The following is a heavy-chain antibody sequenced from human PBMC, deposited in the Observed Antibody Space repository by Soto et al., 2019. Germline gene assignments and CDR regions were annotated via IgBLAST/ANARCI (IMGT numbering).Heavy chain of an antibody. D-gene: IGHD3-3*01. CDR3: ARGDFWPSYYYYGMDV. Sequence: SVKVSCKASGGTFSSYAISWVRQAPGQGLEWMGGIIPIFGTANYAQKFQGRVTITADKSTSTAYMELSSLRSEDTAVYYCARGDFWPSYYYYGMDVWGQGTTVTVSS. J-gene: IGHJ6*02. V-gene: IGHV1-69*06. CDR1: GGTFSSYA. CDR2: IIPIFGTA.